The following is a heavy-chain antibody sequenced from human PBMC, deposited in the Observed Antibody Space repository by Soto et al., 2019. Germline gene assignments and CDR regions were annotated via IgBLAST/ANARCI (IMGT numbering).Heavy chain of an antibody. V-gene: IGHV1-2*04. Sequence: SVKVSCKASWYNCTGYDMHWVRQAPGQGLEWMGWINPNSGGTNYAQKFQGWVTMTRDTSISTAYMELSRLRSDDTAVYYCARDTRDYGSGSYSAFDIWGQGTMVTVSS. D-gene: IGHD3-10*01. CDR1: WYNCTGYD. CDR2: INPNSGGT. CDR3: ARDTRDYGSGSYSAFDI. J-gene: IGHJ3*02.